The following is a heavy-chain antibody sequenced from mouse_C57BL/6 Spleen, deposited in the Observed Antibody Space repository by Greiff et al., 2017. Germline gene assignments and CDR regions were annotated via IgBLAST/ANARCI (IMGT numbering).Heavy chain of an antibody. V-gene: IGHV1-15*01. D-gene: IGHD4-1*01. Sequence: QVQLQQSGAELVRPGASVTLSCKASGYTFTDYEMHWVKQTPVHGLEWIGAIDPETGGTAYNQKFKGKAILTADKSSSTAYMELRSLTSEDSAVYYCNRRSNWDAMDYWGQGTSVTVSS. J-gene: IGHJ4*01. CDR1: GYTFTDYE. CDR3: NRRSNWDAMDY. CDR2: IDPETGGT.